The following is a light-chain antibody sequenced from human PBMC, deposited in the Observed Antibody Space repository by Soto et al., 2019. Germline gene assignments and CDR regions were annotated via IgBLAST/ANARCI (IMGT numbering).Light chain of an antibody. CDR1: QGITNY. Sequence: DIQMTQSPSSLSASVGDRVTITCRASQGITNYVAWYQHSPGRVPKLLIYAASTLQSGVPSRFSGSGSGTDFTLTIGSLQPEDVATYYCQKYNSAPWTFGQGTKVDIK. V-gene: IGKV1-27*01. J-gene: IGKJ1*01. CDR3: QKYNSAPWT. CDR2: AAS.